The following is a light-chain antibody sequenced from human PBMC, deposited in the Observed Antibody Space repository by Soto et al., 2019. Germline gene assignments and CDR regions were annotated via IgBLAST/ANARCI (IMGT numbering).Light chain of an antibody. CDR2: GAS. V-gene: IGKV3-15*01. J-gene: IGKJ2*01. CDR3: QQYNNWPQT. CDR1: QSISSK. Sequence: EIVMTQSPATLSVSPGERATLSCGASQSISSKLAWYQQKPGQAPRLLIYGASTRATDIPARFSGSGSGTEFTLTISSLQSEDFAVYYCQQYNNWPQTFGQGTKLEIK.